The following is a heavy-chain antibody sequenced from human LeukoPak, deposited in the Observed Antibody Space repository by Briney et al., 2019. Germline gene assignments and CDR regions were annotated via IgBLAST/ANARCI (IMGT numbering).Heavy chain of an antibody. D-gene: IGHD1-26*01. CDR3: ARKQWELGAFDI. V-gene: IGHV3-53*01. J-gene: IGHJ3*02. Sequence: SGGSLRLSCAASGFTVSSNYMSWVRQAPGKGLEWVSVIYSGGSTYYADSVKGRFTISRDNSKNTLYLQMNSLRAEDTTVYYCARKQWELGAFDIWGQGTMVTVPS. CDR2: IYSGGST. CDR1: GFTVSSNY.